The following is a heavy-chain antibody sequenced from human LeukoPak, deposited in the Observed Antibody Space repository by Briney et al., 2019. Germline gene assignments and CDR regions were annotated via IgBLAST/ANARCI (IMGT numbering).Heavy chain of an antibody. D-gene: IGHD3-10*01. J-gene: IGHJ4*02. CDR1: GYTFTSYG. Sequence: ASVKVSCKASGYTFTSYGISWVRQAPGQGLEWMGWISAYNGNTNYAQKLQGRVTMTTDTSTSTAYVELRSLRSDDTAVYYCARVSEFEGHFDYWGQGTLVTVSS. CDR2: ISAYNGNT. CDR3: ARVSEFEGHFDY. V-gene: IGHV1-18*01.